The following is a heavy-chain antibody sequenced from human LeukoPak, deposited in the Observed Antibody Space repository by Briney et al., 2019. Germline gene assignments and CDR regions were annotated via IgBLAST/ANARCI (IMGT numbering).Heavy chain of an antibody. CDR3: AREETSYGDYRGDY. CDR2: IIPIFGTA. J-gene: IGHJ4*02. CDR1: GGTFSSYA. D-gene: IGHD4-17*01. Sequence: GASVKVSCKASGGTFSSYANSWVRQAPGQGLEWMGGIIPIFGTANYAQKFQGRVTITADESTSTAYMELSSLRSEDTAVYYCAREETSYGDYRGDYWGQGTLVTVSS. V-gene: IGHV1-69*13.